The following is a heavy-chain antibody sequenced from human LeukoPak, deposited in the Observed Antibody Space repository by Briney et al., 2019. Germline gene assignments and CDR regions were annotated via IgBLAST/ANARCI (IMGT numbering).Heavy chain of an antibody. J-gene: IGHJ4*02. CDR1: GFTFDNYA. Sequence: GGSLRLSCTASGFTFDNYALHWVRQTPAKGLEWVAVISNDGNKKFYTDSVKGRSTISRDNSKNTLYLQMNSLRAEDTAVYYCARCYSSGWSYYFDYWGQGTLVTVSS. CDR3: ARCYSSGWSYYFDY. CDR2: ISNDGNKK. D-gene: IGHD6-19*01. V-gene: IGHV3-30-3*01.